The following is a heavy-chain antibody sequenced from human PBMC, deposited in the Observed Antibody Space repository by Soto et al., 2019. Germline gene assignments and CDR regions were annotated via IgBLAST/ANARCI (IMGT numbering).Heavy chain of an antibody. J-gene: IGHJ4*02. CDR3: ARARFQVLYGKPYFDS. D-gene: IGHD2-2*02. V-gene: IGHV4-30-2*05. CDR1: GGSITSGGYS. Sequence: PSETLSLTCTVSGGSITSGGYSWTWIRQSPGKGLEWIGYIYHSGNTYYNPSLKSRLTISVGTSKNHFSLMVDSVTAADTAVYYCARARFQVLYGKPYFDSWGQGTLVTVSS. CDR2: IYHSGNT.